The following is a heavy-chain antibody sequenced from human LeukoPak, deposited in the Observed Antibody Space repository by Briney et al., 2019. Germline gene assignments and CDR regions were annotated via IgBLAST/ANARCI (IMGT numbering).Heavy chain of an antibody. V-gene: IGHV3-48*03. CDR1: GFTFSSYE. CDR2: ISSSGSTI. CDR3: ARPGTKARGFDP. Sequence: GGSLRLSCAASGFTFSSYEMNWVRQAPGKGLEWVSYISSSGSTIYYADSVKGRFTISRDNAKNSLYLQMNSLRAEDTAVYYCARPGTKARGFDPWGQGTLVTVSS. J-gene: IGHJ5*02. D-gene: IGHD1-1*01.